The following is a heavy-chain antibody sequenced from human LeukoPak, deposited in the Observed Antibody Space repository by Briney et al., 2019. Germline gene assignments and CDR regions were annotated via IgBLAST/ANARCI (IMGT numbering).Heavy chain of an antibody. V-gene: IGHV3-23*01. CDR2: IGGSGYST. J-gene: IGHJ4*02. Sequence: GGSLRLSCAASGFTFSTYGMTWVRQAPGKGLEWVSAIGGSGYSTYYADSVKGRFTISRDNSKNTLYLQMNSLRAEDTAVYYCAKANDYGGKGYFDYWGQGTLVTVSS. CDR1: GFTFSTYG. CDR3: AKANDYGGKGYFDY. D-gene: IGHD4-23*01.